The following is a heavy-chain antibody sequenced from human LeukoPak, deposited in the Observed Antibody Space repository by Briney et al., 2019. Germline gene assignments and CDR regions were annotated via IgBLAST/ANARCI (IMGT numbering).Heavy chain of an antibody. Sequence: GGSLRLSCAASGFTFSTYAMSWVRQAPGKGLEWVSSISRSGDRTFYADSVKGRFTISRDNSKNTLYLQMSSLRAEDTAIYYCAKYNYYGSGSYYNDFDSWGQGTLVTVSS. CDR2: ISRSGDRT. CDR1: GFTFSTYA. V-gene: IGHV3-23*01. D-gene: IGHD3-10*01. J-gene: IGHJ4*02. CDR3: AKYNYYGSGSYYNDFDS.